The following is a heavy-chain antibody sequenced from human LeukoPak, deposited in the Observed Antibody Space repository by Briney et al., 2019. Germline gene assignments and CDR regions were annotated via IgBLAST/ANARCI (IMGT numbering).Heavy chain of an antibody. J-gene: IGHJ4*02. D-gene: IGHD3-16*01. CDR3: ARDGRGPADY. Sequence: GGSLRLSCAASGFNFSNYGMHWVRQAPGKGLEWVTVIWYDGSNKYYAESVKDRFTISRDNSKNTVYLQMNSLRAEDTAVYYCARDGRGPADYWGQGTLVTVSS. V-gene: IGHV3-33*01. CDR1: GFNFSNYG. CDR2: IWYDGSNK.